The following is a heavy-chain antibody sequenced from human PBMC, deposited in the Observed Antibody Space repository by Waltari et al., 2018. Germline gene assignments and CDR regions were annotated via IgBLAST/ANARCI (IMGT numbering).Heavy chain of an antibody. CDR1: GFSFGNYG. V-gene: IGHV3-30*02. CDR3: ARKILTEQAGDWGSYYIDF. J-gene: IGHJ4*02. Sequence: QVQLVESGGGVVQPGGSLRLSCAASGFSFGNYGMHWVRQAPGKRLEWLTYIQYDGSNKIYADSVKGRFTISRDNPKNTLYLHMSSLRPEDTAVYYCARKILTEQAGDWGSYYIDFWGRGTLVTVSS. D-gene: IGHD7-27*01. CDR2: IQYDGSNK.